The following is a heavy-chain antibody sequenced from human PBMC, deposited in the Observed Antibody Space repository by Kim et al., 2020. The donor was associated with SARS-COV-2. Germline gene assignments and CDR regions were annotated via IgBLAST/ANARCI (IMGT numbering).Heavy chain of an antibody. CDR3: ALAAALYYYGMDV. Sequence: YAQKFQGKVTMTRNTYISTAYMELSSLRSEDTAVYYCALAAALYYYGMDVWGQGTTVTVSS. D-gene: IGHD6-13*01. V-gene: IGHV1-8*01. J-gene: IGHJ6*02.